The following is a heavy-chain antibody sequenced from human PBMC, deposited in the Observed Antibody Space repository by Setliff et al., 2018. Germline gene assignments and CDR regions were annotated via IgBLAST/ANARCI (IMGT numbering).Heavy chain of an antibody. CDR3: ARDRDSSGYPYYFDY. Sequence: ASVKVSCKASGYTFTTYYMHWVRQAPGQGLEWMGVINPGDGSTTYAQKFQGRVKMTRDTSISTAYMELSRLRSDDTAVYYCARDRDSSGYPYYFDYWGQGTLVTVSS. CDR2: INPGDGST. D-gene: IGHD3-22*01. J-gene: IGHJ4*02. V-gene: IGHV1-46*01. CDR1: GYTFTTYY.